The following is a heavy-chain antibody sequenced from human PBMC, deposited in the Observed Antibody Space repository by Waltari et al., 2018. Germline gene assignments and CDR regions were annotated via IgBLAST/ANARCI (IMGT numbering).Heavy chain of an antibody. V-gene: IGHV3-74*01. CDR3: TRGGSRGFDH. CDR1: GFDFSTFW. Sequence: EVQLVESGGGLVQPGGSLCLSCAAYGFDFSTFWLHWVRQAPGKGLVWVSRINSDDVTTSYADSVKGRFTISRDNGRNTVYLKMNDLRVDDTAVYYCTRGGSRGFDHWGQGTLVTVSS. J-gene: IGHJ4*02. CDR2: INSDDVTT. D-gene: IGHD3-16*01.